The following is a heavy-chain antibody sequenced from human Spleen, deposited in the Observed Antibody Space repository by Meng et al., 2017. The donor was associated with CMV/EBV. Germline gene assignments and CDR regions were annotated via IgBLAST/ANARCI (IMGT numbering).Heavy chain of an antibody. CDR1: GGSFSDYY. V-gene: IGHV4-34*01. D-gene: IGHD3-22*01. J-gene: IGHJ4*02. CDR2: INHSGST. CDR3: ARLMIESSSVDY. Sequence: CAVYGGSFSDYYWSWIRQPPGKGLEWIGEINHSGSTNYNPSLKSRVTISVDTSKKQISVKLSSVTAADTAVYYCARLMIESSSVDYWGQGTLVTVSS.